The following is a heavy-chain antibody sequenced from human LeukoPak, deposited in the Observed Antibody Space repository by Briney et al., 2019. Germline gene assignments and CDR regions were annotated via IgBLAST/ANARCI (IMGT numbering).Heavy chain of an antibody. J-gene: IGHJ4*02. CDR1: GYTFTGYY. CDR3: ARSPDSGYDYGYFDY. CDR2: INPNTGGT. Sequence: ASVKVSCKASGYTFTGYYIHWVRRAPGQGLEWMGRINPNTGGTNYAQKFQGRVTVTRDTSISTAYMELSSLRSEDTAVYYCARSPDSGYDYGYFDYWGQGTLVTVSS. V-gene: IGHV1-2*06. D-gene: IGHD5-12*01.